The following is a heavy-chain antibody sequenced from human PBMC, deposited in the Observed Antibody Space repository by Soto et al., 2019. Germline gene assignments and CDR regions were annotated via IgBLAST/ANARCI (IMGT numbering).Heavy chain of an antibody. D-gene: IGHD3-16*01. CDR3: ARGDYAPLDY. CDR1: GGSFSGYY. Sequence: QVQLQQWGAGLLKPSETLSLTCAVYGGSFSGYYWSWIRQPPGKGLEWVGEINHSGSTNYNPSLKSRVTISVDTSKNQFSLKLSSVTAADTAVYYCARGDYAPLDYWGQGTLVTVSS. V-gene: IGHV4-34*01. CDR2: INHSGST. J-gene: IGHJ4*02.